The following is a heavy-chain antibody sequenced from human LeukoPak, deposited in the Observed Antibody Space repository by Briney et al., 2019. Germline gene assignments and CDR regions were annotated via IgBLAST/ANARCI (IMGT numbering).Heavy chain of an antibody. J-gene: IGHJ6*02. CDR2: IYTSGST. CDR1: GGSISSYY. Sequence: SETLSLTCTVSGGSISSYYWSWIRQPAGKGLEWIGRIYTSGSTNYNPSLKSRVTMSVDTSKNQFSLKLSSVTAADTAVYYCARDRGQALYYYYGMDVWGQGTTVTVSS. V-gene: IGHV4-4*07. CDR3: ARDRGQALYYYYGMDV.